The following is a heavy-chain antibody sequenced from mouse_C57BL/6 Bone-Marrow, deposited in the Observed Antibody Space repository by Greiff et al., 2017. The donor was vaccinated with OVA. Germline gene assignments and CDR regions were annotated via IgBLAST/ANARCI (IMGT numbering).Heavy chain of an antibody. J-gene: IGHJ1*03. Sequence: QVQLQQPGAELVKPGASVKMSCKASGYTFTSYWITWVKQRPGQGLEWIGDIYPGSGSTNYTEKFKSKATLTVDTSSSTAYMQLSSLTSEDSAVYYCARRYYGSSWYVDVWGTGTTVTVSS. V-gene: IGHV1-55*01. CDR1: GYTFTSYW. D-gene: IGHD1-1*01. CDR2: IYPGSGST. CDR3: ARRYYGSSWYVDV.